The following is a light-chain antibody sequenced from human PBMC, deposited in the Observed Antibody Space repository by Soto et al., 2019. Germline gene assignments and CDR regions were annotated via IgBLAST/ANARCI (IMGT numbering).Light chain of an antibody. CDR1: QNIRTY. Sequence: DIQMTQSPSSLAASVGGSVTITCRASQNIRTYVNWYQQKPGKAPNLLIYDASTLERGVPSRFSGTGSGTEFTLTISSLQPDDFATYYRQQANSFPPTFGPGTKVDIK. CDR2: DAS. CDR3: QQANSFPPT. J-gene: IGKJ3*01. V-gene: IGKV1-39*01.